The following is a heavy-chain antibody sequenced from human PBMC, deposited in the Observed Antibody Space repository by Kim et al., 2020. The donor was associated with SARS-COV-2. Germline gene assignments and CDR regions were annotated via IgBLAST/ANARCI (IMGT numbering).Heavy chain of an antibody. D-gene: IGHD6-13*01. J-gene: IGHJ1*01. V-gene: IGHV3-21*01. CDR2: ISSSSSYI. Sequence: GGSLRLSCGASGFTFSTYTMNWVRQAPGKGLEWVSSISSSSSYIYYANSVKGRFTISRDNAKNSLYLQMNSLRAEDTAVYYCARDLQPDTYTSSGYVENFHHWGEGALVTLSS. CDR1: GFTFSTYT. CDR3: ARDLQPDTYTSSGYVENFHH.